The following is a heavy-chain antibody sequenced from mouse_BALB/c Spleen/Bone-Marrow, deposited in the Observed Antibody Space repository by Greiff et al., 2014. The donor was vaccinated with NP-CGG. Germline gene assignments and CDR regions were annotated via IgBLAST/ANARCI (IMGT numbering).Heavy chain of an antibody. D-gene: IGHD2-14*01. CDR3: ARDYGYDAVFAWFVY. J-gene: IGHJ3*01. CDR2: INPSNGRT. Sequence: VQLQQSGAELVKPGASVKLSCRASGYTFTTYWMHWVKQRPGQGLEWIGEINPSNGRTNYNEKFKSKATLTVDKSSSTAYMQLSSLTSEDSAVYYGARDYGYDAVFAWFVYWGQGTLVTVSA. CDR1: GYTFTTYW. V-gene: IGHV1S81*02.